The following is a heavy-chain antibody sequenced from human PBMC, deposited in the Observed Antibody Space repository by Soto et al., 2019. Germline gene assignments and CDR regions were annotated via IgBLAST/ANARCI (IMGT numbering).Heavy chain of an antibody. J-gene: IGHJ4*02. V-gene: IGHV1-18*01. CDR1: GYTFTNYG. CDR3: ARGSAGGIAAAGTPLAY. D-gene: IGHD6-13*01. CDR2: IRAYNGDT. Sequence: QVQLVQSGSEVKKPGASVKVSCKASGYTFTNYGISWVRQAPGQGLEWMGWIRAYNGDTNYARKLQGRVTMTTDTSTTTAYMELRSLRSDDTAVYYCARGSAGGIAAAGTPLAYWGQGTLVTVSS.